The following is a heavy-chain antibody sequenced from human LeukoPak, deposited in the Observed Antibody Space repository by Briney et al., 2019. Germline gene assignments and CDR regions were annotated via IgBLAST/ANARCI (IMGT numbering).Heavy chain of an antibody. CDR2: IIPIFGTA. J-gene: IGHJ5*02. CDR3: ARDGESNWFDP. CDR1: GYTFTGYY. D-gene: IGHD4-17*01. V-gene: IGHV1-69*05. Sequence: SVKVSCKASGYTFTGYYMHWVRQAPGQGLEWMGGIIPIFGTANYAQKFQGRVTITTDESTSTAYMELSSLRSEDTAVYYCARDGESNWFDPWGQGTLVTVSS.